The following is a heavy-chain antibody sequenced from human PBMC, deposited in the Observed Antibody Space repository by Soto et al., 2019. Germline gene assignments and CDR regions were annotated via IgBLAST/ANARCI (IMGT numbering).Heavy chain of an antibody. V-gene: IGHV3-23*04. Sequence: EVQLVESGGGLVQPGGSLRLSCAASGFTFSSYAMSWVRQAPGMGLEWVSFISGSGTITYNADSVKGRFIISRDNSKNTLYLQMNSLRAEVTAVYYCAKEGRHTYGLDYWGQGALVSVSS. CDR1: GFTFSSYA. CDR2: ISGSGTIT. D-gene: IGHD5-18*01. CDR3: AKEGRHTYGLDY. J-gene: IGHJ4*02.